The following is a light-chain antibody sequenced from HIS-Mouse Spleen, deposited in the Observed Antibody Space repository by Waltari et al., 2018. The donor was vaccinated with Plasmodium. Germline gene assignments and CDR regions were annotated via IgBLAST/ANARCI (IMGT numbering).Light chain of an antibody. CDR3: CSYAGSSTFVV. CDR1: RTDVGRYNL. V-gene: IGLV2-23*03. Sequence: QSALTQPASVSGSPGQSITISCPGTRTDVGRYNLFSWYQPHPGKAPKLMIYEGSKRPSGVSNRFSGSKSGNTASLTISGLQAEDEADYYCCSYAGSSTFVVFGGGTKLTVL. CDR2: EGS. J-gene: IGLJ2*01.